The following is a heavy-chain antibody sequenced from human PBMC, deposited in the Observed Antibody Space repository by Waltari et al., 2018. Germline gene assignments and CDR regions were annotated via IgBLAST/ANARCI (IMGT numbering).Heavy chain of an antibody. J-gene: IGHJ5*02. CDR3: ARDLLGRDSSSSGWFDP. Sequence: QVQLVQSGAEVKKPGASVKVSCKASGYTFTGYYMHWVRQAPGKGLEWMGWINPNSGGTNYAQKFQGWVTMTRDTSISTAYMELSRLRSDDTAVYYCARDLLGRDSSSSGWFDPWGQGTLVTVSS. CDR1: GYTFTGYY. D-gene: IGHD6-6*01. V-gene: IGHV1-2*04. CDR2: INPNSGGT.